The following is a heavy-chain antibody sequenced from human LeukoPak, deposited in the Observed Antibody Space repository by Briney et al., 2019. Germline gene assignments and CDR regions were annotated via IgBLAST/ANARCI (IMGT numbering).Heavy chain of an antibody. D-gene: IGHD4-17*01. CDR2: IYYSGST. CDR3: ARLYGDYGRRYFDY. CDR1: GGSISSSSYY. Sequence: SETLSLTCTVSGGSISSSSYYWGWIRQPPGKGLEWIGSIYYSGSTYYNPSLKSRVTISVDTSKNQFSLKLSSVTAADTAVYYCARLYGDYGRRYFDYWGQGTLVTVSS. J-gene: IGHJ4*02. V-gene: IGHV4-39*01.